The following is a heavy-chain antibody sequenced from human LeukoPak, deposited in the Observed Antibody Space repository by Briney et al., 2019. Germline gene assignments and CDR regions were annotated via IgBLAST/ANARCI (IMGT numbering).Heavy chain of an antibody. Sequence: GGSLRLSCAASGFTFSSYEMNWVRQAPGKGLEWVSYISNSGSTIYYADSVKGRFTISRDNTKNSLYLQMNSLRAEDTAVYYCARSQGYYDSSGYYIRWGQGTLVTVSS. J-gene: IGHJ4*02. CDR2: ISNSGSTI. D-gene: IGHD3-22*01. CDR3: ARSQGYYDSSGYYIR. V-gene: IGHV3-48*03. CDR1: GFTFSSYE.